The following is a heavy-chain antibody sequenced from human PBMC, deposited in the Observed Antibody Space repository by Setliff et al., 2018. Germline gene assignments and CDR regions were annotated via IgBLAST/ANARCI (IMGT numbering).Heavy chain of an antibody. Sequence: SETLSLTCTVSGGSVRGCYWSWIRQPPGKGLEWIGGIYSGGTTYYNSSLKSRVTISVDTSKSQFSLRLNSVTAADTAVYYCARTGTYRYFDYWGRGTLVTVSS. J-gene: IGHJ4*02. CDR1: GGSVRGCY. V-gene: IGHV4-59*04. D-gene: IGHD1-1*01. CDR3: ARTGTYRYFDY. CDR2: IYSGGTT.